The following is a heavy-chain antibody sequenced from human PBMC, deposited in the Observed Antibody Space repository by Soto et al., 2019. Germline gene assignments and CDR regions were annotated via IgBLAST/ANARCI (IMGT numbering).Heavy chain of an antibody. CDR3: AKDLPFLEWYYGMDV. V-gene: IGHV3-30*18. CDR2: ISYDGSNK. CDR1: GFTFSSYG. J-gene: IGHJ6*02. D-gene: IGHD3-3*02. Sequence: GGALRLSCAASGFTFSSYGMHWVRQAPGKGLEWVAVISYDGSNKYYADSVKGRFTISRDNSKNTLYLQMNSLRAEDTAVYYCAKDLPFLEWYYGMDVWGQGTTVTVSS.